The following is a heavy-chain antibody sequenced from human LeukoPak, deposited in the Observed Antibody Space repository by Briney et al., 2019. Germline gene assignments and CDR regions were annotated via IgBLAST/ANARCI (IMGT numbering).Heavy chain of an antibody. J-gene: IGHJ4*02. CDR2: IIPFIDIK. CDR3: ATFRPPPLAFL. D-gene: IGHD2-21*01. CDR1: GGTLSSLA. V-gene: IGHV1-69*04. Sequence: ASVKVSCKAYGGTLSSLAIHWVRQAPGQGLEWMGRIIPFIDIKNHAQKFQGRVTISADTSATAAYMELGSLRSEDTAIYYCATFRPPPLAFLWGQGTLVTVSS.